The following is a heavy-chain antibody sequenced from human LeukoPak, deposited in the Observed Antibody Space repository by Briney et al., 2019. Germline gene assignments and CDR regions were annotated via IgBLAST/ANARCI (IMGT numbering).Heavy chain of an antibody. CDR1: GFTFTTYG. CDR3: VRDLQRHYLGVAVAGRRRWFDP. J-gene: IGHJ5*02. V-gene: IGHV3-30*03. Sequence: GGSLRLSCAASGFTFTTYGMHWVRQPPGKGLEWVALISFDGSEKYYAESVKGRFTISRDNAKNTLYLQMNSLRAEDTAIYYCVRDLQRHYLGVAVAGRRRWFDPWGQGTLVTVSS. CDR2: ISFDGSEK. D-gene: IGHD6-13*01.